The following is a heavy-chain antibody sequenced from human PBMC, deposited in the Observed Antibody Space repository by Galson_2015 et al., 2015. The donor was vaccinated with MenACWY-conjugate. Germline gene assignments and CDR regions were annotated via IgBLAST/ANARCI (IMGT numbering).Heavy chain of an antibody. D-gene: IGHD1-26*01. Sequence: SLRLSCAASGFSVSSNFMTWVRQAPGKGLEWVSVIYSDALGATTHYSDSVKGRFTSSRDNSKNTLYLQMNSLRVEDTAVYYCAREGRPVVSSSDLDYWSPGSLVPVSS. CDR1: GFSVSSNF. J-gene: IGHJ4*02. CDR3: AREGRPVVSSSDLDY. CDR2: IYSDALGATT. V-gene: IGHV3-53*01.